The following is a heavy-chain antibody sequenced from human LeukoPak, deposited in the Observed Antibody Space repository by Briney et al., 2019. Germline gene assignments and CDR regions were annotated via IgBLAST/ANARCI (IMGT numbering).Heavy chain of an antibody. CDR2: MNPSGIT. CDR1: GGSFSGYY. Sequence: SETLSLTCAVYGGSFSGYYWTWIRQTPEKGLEWIGEMNPSGITNYNPSLKSRVTISVDTSKNQFSLELSSVTAADTAVYYCARGRQDVNMIVVVMTAVSYYLDVWGKGTTVTV. CDR3: ARGRQDVNMIVVVMTAVSYYLDV. D-gene: IGHD3-22*01. V-gene: IGHV4-34*01. J-gene: IGHJ6*03.